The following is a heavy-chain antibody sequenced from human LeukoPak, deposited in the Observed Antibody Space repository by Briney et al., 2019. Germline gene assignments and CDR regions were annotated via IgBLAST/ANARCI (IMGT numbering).Heavy chain of an antibody. Sequence: GGSLRLSCAASGFTVSSNYMSWVRQAPGKGLEWVSAISGSGGSTYYADSVKGRFTISRDNAKNSLYLQMNSLRAEDTALYYCAKDPTNWGSSADYWGQGTLVTVSS. V-gene: IGHV3-23*01. CDR1: GFTVSSNY. CDR3: AKDPTNWGSSADY. J-gene: IGHJ4*02. CDR2: ISGSGGST. D-gene: IGHD7-27*01.